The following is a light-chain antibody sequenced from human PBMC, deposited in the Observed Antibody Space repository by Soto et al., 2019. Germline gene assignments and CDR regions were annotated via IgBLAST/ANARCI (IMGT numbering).Light chain of an antibody. CDR3: QQSSSNFPIT. J-gene: IGKJ5*01. CDR1: QDISDS. Sequence: DIQMTQSPSSLSASVGDRFTITCRLSQDISDSLNWYQQKPGKAPKLLIYAIASLQSGVPSRFSGSGSGTDFTLTISSLQPEDFATYFCQQSSSNFPITFGQGTRLEIK. V-gene: IGKV1-39*01. CDR2: AIA.